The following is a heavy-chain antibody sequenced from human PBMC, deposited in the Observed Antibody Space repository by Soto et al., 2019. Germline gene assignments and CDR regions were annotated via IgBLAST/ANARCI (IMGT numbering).Heavy chain of an antibody. CDR2: ISYGGNNK. J-gene: IGHJ4*02. D-gene: IGHD6-13*01. V-gene: IGHV3-30-3*01. Sequence: QVQVVESGGGVVQPGGSLRLSCAASGFTFSTSAMHWVRQAPGKGLEWMAMISYGGNNKYYADSVKGRFTISRDSSESTLYLQMNSTRTEDTAVYYCAREELEAGRGHFGCWGQGTLVSVSS. CDR1: GFTFSTSA. CDR3: AREELEAGRGHFGC.